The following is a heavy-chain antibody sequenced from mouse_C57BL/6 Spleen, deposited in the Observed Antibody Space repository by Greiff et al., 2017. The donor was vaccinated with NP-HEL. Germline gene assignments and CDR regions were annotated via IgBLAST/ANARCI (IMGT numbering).Heavy chain of an antibody. CDR2: IHPNSGST. D-gene: IGHD2-1*01. CDR3: ARVIYYGNYFAMDY. CDR1: GYTFTSYW. V-gene: IGHV1-64*01. J-gene: IGHJ4*01. Sequence: QVQLQQPGAELVKPGASVKLSCKASGYTFTSYWMHWVKQRPGQGLEWIGMIHPNSGSTNYNEKFKSKATLTVDKSSSTAYMQLSSLTSEDSAVYYCARVIYYGNYFAMDYWGQGTSVTVSS.